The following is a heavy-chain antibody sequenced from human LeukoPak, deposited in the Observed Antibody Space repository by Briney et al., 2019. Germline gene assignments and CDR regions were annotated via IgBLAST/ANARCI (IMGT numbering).Heavy chain of an antibody. Sequence: PGGSLRLSCVASGFTFSGFYIHWVRHAPGKGPVWVSHINWDGSVTTYADSVRGRFTISRDNAKNTLYLQMDSLRAEDTAVYYCSRGGYSHAFDIWGQGTVVTVSS. CDR3: SRGGYSHAFDI. V-gene: IGHV3-74*01. CDR2: INWDGSVT. CDR1: GFTFSGFY. D-gene: IGHD2-15*01. J-gene: IGHJ3*02.